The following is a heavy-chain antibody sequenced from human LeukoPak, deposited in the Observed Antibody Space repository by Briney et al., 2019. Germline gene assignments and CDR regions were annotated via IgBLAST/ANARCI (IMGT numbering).Heavy chain of an antibody. CDR2: LSSNGGRR. V-gene: IGHV3-64D*06. CDR1: GFTFSKYA. J-gene: IGHJ4*02. Sequence: GGSLRLSCSASGFTFSKYAMHWVRQAPGKGLEYVSALSSNGGRRFYADSVKGRFTISRDNSKNTLYLQMSSLRPDDTAVYYCVKSFYYDGSGYSPHYDYWGQGTLVTVSS. CDR3: VKSFYYDGSGYSPHYDY. D-gene: IGHD3-22*01.